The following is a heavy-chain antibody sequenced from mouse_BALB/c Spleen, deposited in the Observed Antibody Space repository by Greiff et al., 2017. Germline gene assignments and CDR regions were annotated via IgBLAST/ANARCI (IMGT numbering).Heavy chain of an antibody. CDR2: INPSNGGT. CDR1: GYTFTSYY. V-gene: IGHV1S81*02. Sequence: QVQLQQSGAELVKPGASVKLSCKASGYTFTSYYMYWVKQRPGQGLEWIGEINPSNGGTNFNEKFKSKATLTVDKSSSTAYMQLSSLTSEDSAVYYCTRRDYGNYGYAMDYWGQGTSVTVSS. CDR3: TRRDYGNYGYAMDY. J-gene: IGHJ4*01. D-gene: IGHD2-1*01.